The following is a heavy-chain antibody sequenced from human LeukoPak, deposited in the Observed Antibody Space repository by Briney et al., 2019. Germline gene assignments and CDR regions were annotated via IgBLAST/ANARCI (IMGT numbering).Heavy chain of an antibody. J-gene: IGHJ3*02. Sequence: VSGPTLVKPTQTLTLTCTFSGFSLRTRGVGVGWIRQPPGKALEWLALIYWDDDKRYSPSLKSRLTITKDTSKNQVVLTMTNMDPMDTATYYCAHRGLRGDAFDIWGQGTMVTVSS. D-gene: IGHD3-16*01. CDR2: IYWDDDK. CDR1: GFSLRTRGVG. CDR3: AHRGLRGDAFDI. V-gene: IGHV2-5*02.